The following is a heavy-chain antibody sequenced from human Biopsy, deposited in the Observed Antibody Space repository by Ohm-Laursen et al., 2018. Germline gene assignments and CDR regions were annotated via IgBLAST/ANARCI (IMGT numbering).Heavy chain of an antibody. V-gene: IGHV3-23*01. D-gene: IGHD2/OR15-2a*01. Sequence: SLRLSCAASGFTFDDYAMHWVRQAPGKGLEWVSAIGGSGGTTYYAGSVKGRFTISGDNSKNTLFLQMNNLRPEDTAAYYCASAVNRRFDYWGPGTLVIVSS. CDR1: GFTFDDYA. J-gene: IGHJ4*02. CDR2: IGGSGGTT. CDR3: ASAVNRRFDY.